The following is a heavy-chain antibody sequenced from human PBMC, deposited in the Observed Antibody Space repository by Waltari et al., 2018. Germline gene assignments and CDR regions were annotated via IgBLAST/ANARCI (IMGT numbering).Heavy chain of an antibody. D-gene: IGHD3-10*01. J-gene: IGHJ4*02. CDR1: GGTFSSYA. V-gene: IGHV1-69*05. Sequence: QVQLVQSGAEVKKPGSSVKVSCKASGGTFSSYAISWVRQAPGQGLEWMGGIIPIFGTAKYAQKCQGRVTITTDESTSTAYMGLSSLRSEDTAVYYCAREARDYYGSGSYYVDYWGQGTLVTVSS. CDR3: AREARDYYGSGSYYVDY. CDR2: IIPIFGTA.